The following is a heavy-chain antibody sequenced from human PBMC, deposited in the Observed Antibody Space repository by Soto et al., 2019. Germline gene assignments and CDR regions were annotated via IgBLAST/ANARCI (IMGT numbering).Heavy chain of an antibody. V-gene: IGHV4-31*03. J-gene: IGHJ6*02. D-gene: IGHD3-3*01. Sequence: PSETLSLTCTVSGGSISSGGYYWSWIRQHPGKGLEWIGYIYYSGSTYYNPSLKSRVTISVDTSKNQFSLKLSSVTAADTAVYYCARDSPARQRSGFYYYGMDVWGQGTTVTVSS. CDR2: IYYSGST. CDR3: ARDSPARQRSGFYYYGMDV. CDR1: GGSISSGGYY.